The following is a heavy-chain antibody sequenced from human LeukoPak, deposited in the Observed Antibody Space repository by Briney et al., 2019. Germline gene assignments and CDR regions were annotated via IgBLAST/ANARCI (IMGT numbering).Heavy chain of an antibody. J-gene: IGHJ4*02. D-gene: IGHD4-11*01. CDR1: GDSISSSHYY. V-gene: IGHV4-39*02. CDR2: IYSGGET. Sequence: PSETLSLTCTVSGDSISSSHYYWGWIRRSPGKGLEWIGSIYSGGETHYNPSLNSRVTIFLDTSKNRFSLNLISVTATDTAVYYCVRDYSNFVQGDWGQGTLVTVSS. CDR3: VRDYSNFVQGD.